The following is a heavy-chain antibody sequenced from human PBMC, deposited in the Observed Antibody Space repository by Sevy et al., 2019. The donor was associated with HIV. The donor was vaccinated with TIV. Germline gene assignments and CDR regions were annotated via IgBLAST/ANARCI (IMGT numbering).Heavy chain of an antibody. D-gene: IGHD2-15*01. V-gene: IGHV3-7*01. CDR1: GFTFSSYW. CDR2: IKQDGSDK. Sequence: GGSLRLSCAASGFTFSSYWMSWVRQAPGKGLEWVANIKQDGSDKYYVDSVKGGFTSSRDNANNSLFLQMNSLRADDTAVYFCAGDLGYCSGASCPHYGMDVCGEGTTVTVS. J-gene: IGHJ6*02. CDR3: AGDLGYCSGASCPHYGMDV.